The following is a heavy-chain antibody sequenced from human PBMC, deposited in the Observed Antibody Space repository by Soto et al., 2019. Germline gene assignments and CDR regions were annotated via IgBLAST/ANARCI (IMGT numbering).Heavy chain of an antibody. J-gene: IGHJ4*02. Sequence: LXLTFTFAGGSISSDSWSWIRQPAGKGLEWIGRIYTSWSTNYNPSLKSRVTMSVDTSKNQFSLKLSSVTAADTAVYYCARIITMVRGVYYFDYWGQGTLVTVYS. V-gene: IGHV4-4*07. CDR3: ARIITMVRGVYYFDY. CDR2: IYTSWST. CDR1: GGSISSDS. D-gene: IGHD3-10*01.